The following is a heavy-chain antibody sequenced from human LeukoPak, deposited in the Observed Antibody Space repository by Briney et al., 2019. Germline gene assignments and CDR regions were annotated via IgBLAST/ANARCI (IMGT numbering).Heavy chain of an antibody. CDR3: ALARSEYHYGMDV. J-gene: IGHJ6*02. CDR1: GDSVSSISVA. V-gene: IGHV6-1*01. CDR2: TYYRSKWYN. Sequence: SQTLSLTCALSGDSVSSISVAWNWIRQSPSRGLEWLGRTYYRSKWYNEYAVSVKGRINITPDPSKNQFSLQLNSVTPEDTAVYYCALARSEYHYGMDVWGQGATVTVSS.